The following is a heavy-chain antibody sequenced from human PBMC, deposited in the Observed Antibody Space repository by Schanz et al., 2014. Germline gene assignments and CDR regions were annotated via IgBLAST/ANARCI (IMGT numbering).Heavy chain of an antibody. V-gene: IGHV3-30-3*01. Sequence: QVQLVESGGGVVQPGRSLRLSCAAYGFTLSSYAMHWVRQAPGKGLEWVAVISYDGSNKCYADSVKGRFTISRDNSKNTLYLQMNTLRAEDTAVYYCARDRGYCSGGSCLTFDYWGQGTRVTVSS. D-gene: IGHD2-15*01. CDR2: ISYDGSNK. J-gene: IGHJ4*02. CDR1: GFTLSSYA. CDR3: ARDRGYCSGGSCLTFDY.